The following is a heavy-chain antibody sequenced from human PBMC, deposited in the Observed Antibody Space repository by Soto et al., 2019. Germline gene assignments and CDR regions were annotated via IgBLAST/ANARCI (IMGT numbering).Heavy chain of an antibody. CDR3: ARETTVTFDY. CDR2: IRYDGSNK. V-gene: IGHV3-33*01. J-gene: IGHJ4*02. D-gene: IGHD4-17*01. Sequence: QVQLVESGGGVVQPGRSLRLSCAASGFTFSSYGMHWVRQAPGKGLEWVAVIRYDGSNKYYADSVKGRFTISRDNSKNTLYLQMNSLRAEDTAVYYCARETTVTFDYWGQGTLVTVSS. CDR1: GFTFSSYG.